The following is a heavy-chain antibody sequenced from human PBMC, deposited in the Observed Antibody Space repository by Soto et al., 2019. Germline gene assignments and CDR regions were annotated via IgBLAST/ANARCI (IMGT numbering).Heavy chain of an antibody. Sequence: SETLSLTCTVTGGSVSSGSYYWSWIRQPPGKGLEWIGYIDYSGHTNYNPSLKSRVTISVDTSKNQFSLKLRSTTAADTAVYYCSRDAVVIRGVLAEIDYWGQGALVTVSS. CDR3: SRDAVVIRGVLAEIDY. J-gene: IGHJ4*02. CDR1: GGSVSSGSYY. CDR2: IDYSGHT. V-gene: IGHV4-61*01. D-gene: IGHD3-10*01.